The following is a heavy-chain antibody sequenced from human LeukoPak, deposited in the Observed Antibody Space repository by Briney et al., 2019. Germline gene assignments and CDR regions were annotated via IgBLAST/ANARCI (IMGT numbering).Heavy chain of an antibody. J-gene: IGHJ5*02. CDR2: IKQDGSEK. D-gene: IGHD2-21*01. CDR3: ATTGLLGDIP. V-gene: IGHV3-7*03. Sequence: GGSLRLSCAASGFTFSTYWMAWVRQAPGKGLEWVANIKQDGSEKYYVDSVKGRFTISRDNAKNSLYLQMNSLRAEDTAVYYCATTGLLGDIPWGQGTLVTVSS. CDR1: GFTFSTYW.